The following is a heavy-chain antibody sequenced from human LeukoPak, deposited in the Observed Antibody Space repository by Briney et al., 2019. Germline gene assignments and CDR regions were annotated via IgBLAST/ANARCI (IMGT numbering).Heavy chain of an antibody. CDR2: INPKNGAT. CDR1: GYSFTDYY. D-gene: IGHD6-19*01. J-gene: IGHJ4*02. Sequence: ASVKVSCKAPGYSFTDYYMHWMRHAPGQGFEWMGWINPKNGATKYSQKFQGRVTLTRDASISTAYMELSRLMSDDTAVYYCTRGPSSGSFDYWGQGTLVTVSS. V-gene: IGHV1-2*02. CDR3: TRGPSSGSFDY.